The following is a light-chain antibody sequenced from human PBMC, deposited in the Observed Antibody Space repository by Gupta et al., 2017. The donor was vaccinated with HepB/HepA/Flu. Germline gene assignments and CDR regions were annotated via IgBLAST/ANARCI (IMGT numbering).Light chain of an antibody. CDR3: HEDNSYSGT. Sequence: DIQMTQSPSTLSASVGDRVTITCRASESISSWLAWYQEKPGKAPKLLMYKASSLESGVPSTFSGTGSGTEFTLTIIILQPDDIATYYCHEDNSYSGTFGGGTKVEMK. J-gene: IGKJ4*01. CDR2: KAS. CDR1: ESISSW. V-gene: IGKV1-5*03.